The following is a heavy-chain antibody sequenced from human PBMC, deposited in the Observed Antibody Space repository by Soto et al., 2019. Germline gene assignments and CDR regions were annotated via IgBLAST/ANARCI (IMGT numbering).Heavy chain of an antibody. V-gene: IGHV1-18*01. CDR3: AREGVAVYYCDLMDV. Sequence: ASVKVSCKASGYTFTRSGISWVRQAPGQGLEWMGWISTYNGDTNYAQTFQGRVTMTTDTSTSTVYMELRSLRSDDTAVYYCAREGVAVYYCDLMDVCSQGSPVTVSS. D-gene: IGHD5-12*01. J-gene: IGHJ6*02. CDR1: GYTFTRSG. CDR2: ISTYNGDT.